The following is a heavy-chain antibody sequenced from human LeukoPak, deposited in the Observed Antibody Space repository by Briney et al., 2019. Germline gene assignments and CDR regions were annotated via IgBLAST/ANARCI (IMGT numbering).Heavy chain of an antibody. Sequence: PGGSLRLSCAASGFAFSSYAVHWVRQAPGKGLECVAVISHDGSKKYYADFVKGRFTISRDNSKNTLYLHMNSLIPEDTAVYFCAKDWKFYYVSGSFFPDNWGQGTLVAVSS. CDR3: AKDWKFYYVSGSFFPDN. V-gene: IGHV3-30-3*01. CDR1: GFAFSSYA. D-gene: IGHD3-10*01. CDR2: ISHDGSKK. J-gene: IGHJ4*02.